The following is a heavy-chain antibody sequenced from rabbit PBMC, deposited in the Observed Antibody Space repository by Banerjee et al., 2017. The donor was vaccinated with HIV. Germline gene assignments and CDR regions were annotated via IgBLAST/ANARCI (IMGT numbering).Heavy chain of an antibody. Sequence: QEQLEESGGDLVKPEGSLTLNCTASGFSFSSSYYMCWVRQAPGKGLEWIACIYAGSSGSTYYASWAKGRVTISKTSSTTVTLQMTSLTAADTATYFCARDAGYVDNGLDYFNLWGPGTLVTVS. J-gene: IGHJ4*01. CDR3: ARDAGYVDNGLDYFNL. D-gene: IGHD6-1*01. CDR1: GFSFSSSYY. V-gene: IGHV1S45*01. CDR2: IYAGSSGST.